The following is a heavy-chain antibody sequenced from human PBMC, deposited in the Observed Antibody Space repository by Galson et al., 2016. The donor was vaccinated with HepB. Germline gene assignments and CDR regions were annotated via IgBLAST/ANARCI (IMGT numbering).Heavy chain of an antibody. J-gene: IGHJ4*02. Sequence: SLRLSCAASGFTFSSYAMHWVRQAPGKGLEWVAVIWYDGSESYYGDSVKGRFTISRDNSHNTLDLQMNSLRAEDTAVYYCAATIHCTGGSCHFYFDYWGQGTLVTVSS. CDR2: IWYDGSES. CDR1: GFTFSSYA. V-gene: IGHV3-33*01. D-gene: IGHD2-15*01. CDR3: AATIHCTGGSCHFYFDY.